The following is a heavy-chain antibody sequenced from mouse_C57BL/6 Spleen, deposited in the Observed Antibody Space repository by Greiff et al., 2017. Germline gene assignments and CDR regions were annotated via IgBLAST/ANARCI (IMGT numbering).Heavy chain of an antibody. D-gene: IGHD3-2*02. CDR1: GYTFTSYW. Sequence: VQLQQPGAELVKPGASVKLSCKASGYTFTSYWMHWVKQRPGRGLEWIGRIDPNSGGTKYNEKFKSKATLTVDKPSSTAYMQLSSLTSEDSAVYYCARGDNSSGYPSFAMDYWGQGTSVTVSS. CDR2: IDPNSGGT. V-gene: IGHV1-72*01. CDR3: ARGDNSSGYPSFAMDY. J-gene: IGHJ4*01.